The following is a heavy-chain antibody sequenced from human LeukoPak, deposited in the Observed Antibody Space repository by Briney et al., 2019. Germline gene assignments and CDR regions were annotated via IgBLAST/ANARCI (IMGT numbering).Heavy chain of an antibody. CDR3: ARVTGYMIEDYFDY. Sequence: MPSETLSLTCTVSGGSISSYYWSWIRQPPGKGLEWIGYIYYSGSTNYNPSLKSRVTISVDTSKNQFSLRLSSATAADTAVYYCARVTGYMIEDYFDYWGQGTLVTVSS. CDR2: IYYSGST. CDR1: GGSISSYY. J-gene: IGHJ4*02. D-gene: IGHD3-22*01. V-gene: IGHV4-59*01.